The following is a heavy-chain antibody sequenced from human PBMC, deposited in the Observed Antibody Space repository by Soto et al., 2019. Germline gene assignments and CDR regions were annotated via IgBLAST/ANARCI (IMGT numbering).Heavy chain of an antibody. D-gene: IGHD6-13*01. Sequence: QVQLVQSGAEVKKPGASVKVSCKASGYTFTNYYLHWVRQAPGQGLEWMGIINPSGGSTNYAQKFQGRVTMTRDTSTSTVYMQLSSLRSEDTAVYYCARGETSQQRVNWFDPWGQGTLVTVSS. V-gene: IGHV1-46*01. CDR1: GYTFTNYY. J-gene: IGHJ5*02. CDR3: ARGETSQQRVNWFDP. CDR2: INPSGGST.